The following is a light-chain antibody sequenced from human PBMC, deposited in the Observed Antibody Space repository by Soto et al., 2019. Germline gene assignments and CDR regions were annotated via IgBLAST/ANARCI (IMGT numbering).Light chain of an antibody. CDR3: SSYAGSNDFV. J-gene: IGLJ1*01. V-gene: IGLV2-8*01. CDR1: SRDVGAYDF. Sequence: TQPPSLSGSPGQSVNLSCPGTSRDVGAYDFDSWYQQHPGKAPNLVIFEVSKRPSGVPDRFSGSKSGNTASLTVSVLQAEDEADYYCSSYAGSNDFVFGTGTKVTVL. CDR2: EVS.